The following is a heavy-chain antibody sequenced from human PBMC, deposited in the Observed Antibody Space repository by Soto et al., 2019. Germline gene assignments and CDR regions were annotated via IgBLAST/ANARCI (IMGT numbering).Heavy chain of an antibody. CDR3: ARGYDVVRVPVAIRVGYFDH. Sequence: GGSLRLSCAASGFSFSTYDMDWVRQAPGKAPEWIAHISTTSFTIYYADSVKGRFTISRDNARNSLYLQLNNLRVEDTAVYYCARGYDVVRVPVAIRVGYFDHWGQGTVVTVSS. J-gene: IGHJ4*02. V-gene: IGHV3-48*01. CDR2: ISTTSFTI. CDR1: GFSFSTYD. D-gene: IGHD3-16*01.